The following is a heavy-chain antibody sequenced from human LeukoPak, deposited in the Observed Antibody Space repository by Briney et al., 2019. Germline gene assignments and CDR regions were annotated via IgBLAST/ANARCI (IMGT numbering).Heavy chain of an antibody. D-gene: IGHD1-26*01. CDR3: AKGSATPY. Sequence: GGSLRLSCAASGFTFSSNAMTWVRQAPGKGLEWVSSITDSGGGIQYADSVKGRFTISRDNSKNTLYLQMNSLRAEDTAVYYCAKGSATPYWGQGTLVTVST. V-gene: IGHV3-23*01. CDR2: ITDSGGGI. CDR1: GFTFSSNA. J-gene: IGHJ4*02.